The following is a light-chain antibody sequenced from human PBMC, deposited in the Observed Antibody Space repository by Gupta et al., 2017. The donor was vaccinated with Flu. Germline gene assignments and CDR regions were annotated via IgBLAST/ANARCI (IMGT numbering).Light chain of an antibody. CDR2: AAS. V-gene: IGKV1-39*01. J-gene: IGKJ4*01. Sequence: DIQMTQSPSYLSASVGDRVTITCRASQSISSYLNWYQQKPGKAPKLLIYAASRMKSGVPSRFSGSGSGTDFTLTISRLQPEDFATYYCQHRDSTFFTFGRGTKVEIK. CDR3: QHRDSTFFT. CDR1: QSISSY.